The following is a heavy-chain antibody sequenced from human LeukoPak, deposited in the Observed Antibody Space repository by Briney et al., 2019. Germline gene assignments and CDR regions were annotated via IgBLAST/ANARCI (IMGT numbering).Heavy chain of an antibody. V-gene: IGHV3-20*04. CDR3: ARSYSSRSFYYMDV. CDR2: INWNGDST. D-gene: IGHD6-13*01. Sequence: GGSLRLSCAISGFTFDDYGMNWVRQAPGKGLEWVSGINWNGDSTHYADSVKGRFTISRDNAKNSQYLQMTSLRAEDTALYYCARSYSSRSFYYMDVWGKGTTVTVS. CDR1: GFTFDDYG. J-gene: IGHJ6*03.